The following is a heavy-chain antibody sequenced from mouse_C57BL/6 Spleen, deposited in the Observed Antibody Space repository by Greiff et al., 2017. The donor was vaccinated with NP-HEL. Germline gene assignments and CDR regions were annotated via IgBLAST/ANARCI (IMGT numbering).Heavy chain of an antibody. CDR1: GYTFTSYD. J-gene: IGHJ4*01. V-gene: IGHV1-85*01. Sequence: QVQLQQSGPELVKPGASVKLSCKASGYTFTSYDINWVKQRPGQGLEWIGWIYPRDGSTKYNEKFKGQATLTVDTSSSTAYMELHSLTSEDSAVYFCASEGKIYYYAMDYWGQGTSVTVSS. CDR2: IYPRDGST. CDR3: ASEGKIYYYAMDY.